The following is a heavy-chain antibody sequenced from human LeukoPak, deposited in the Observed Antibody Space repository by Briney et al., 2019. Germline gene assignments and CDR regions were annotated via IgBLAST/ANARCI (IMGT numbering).Heavy chain of an antibody. CDR1: GGSTNNYY. CDR3: ARVRYSDSSVLTRKRSYYFDY. CDR2: IYNSGNT. D-gene: IGHD3-22*01. Sequence: PSETLSLTCTVSGGSTNNYYWTWIRQPPGKGLEWIGNIYNSGNTNYNPSLKSRVTISIYTSKNQFSLKVISVTAADTDVYYCARVRYSDSSVLTRKRSYYFDYWGQGTLVTVSS. J-gene: IGHJ4*02. V-gene: IGHV4-59*12.